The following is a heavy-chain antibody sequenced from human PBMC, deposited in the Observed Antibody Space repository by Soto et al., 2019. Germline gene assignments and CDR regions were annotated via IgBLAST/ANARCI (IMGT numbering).Heavy chain of an antibody. CDR1: GFTFSSYS. CDR3: ARVGGWGCSGGSGYWPDAFDI. Sequence: EVQLVESGGGLVQPGGSLRLSCAASGFTFSSYSMNWVRQAPGKGLEWGSYISSSSSTIYYADSVKGRFTISRDNAKNSRYLQMNSLRAEDTAVYYCARVGGWGCSGGSGYWPDAFDIWGQGTMVTVSS. J-gene: IGHJ3*02. CDR2: ISSSSSTI. V-gene: IGHV3-48*01. D-gene: IGHD2-15*01.